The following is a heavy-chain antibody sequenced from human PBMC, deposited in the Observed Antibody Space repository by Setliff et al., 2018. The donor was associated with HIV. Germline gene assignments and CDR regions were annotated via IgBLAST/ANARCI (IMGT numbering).Heavy chain of an antibody. J-gene: IGHJ3*01. CDR3: AREWSYGAFDTFDV. CDR1: GGSISSGSYY. V-gene: IGHV4-61*02. Sequence: SETLSLTCTVSGGSISSGSYYWSWIRQPAGKGLEWIGRIYTTGITNYIPSLKSRVTISLDTSKNQFSLKLTSVTAADTAVYYCAREWSYGAFDTFDVWGQGTMVT. D-gene: IGHD5-18*01. CDR2: IYTTGIT.